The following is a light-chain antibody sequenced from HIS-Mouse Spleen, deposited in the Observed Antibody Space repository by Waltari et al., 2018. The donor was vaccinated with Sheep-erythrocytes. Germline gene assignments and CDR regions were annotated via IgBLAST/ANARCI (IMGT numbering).Light chain of an antibody. Sequence: DIVMTQSPDSLAVSLGERATINCKSSQSFLYSSNNKNYLAWYQQKPGQPPKLLIYWASTRVSGVPDRFSGSGSGTDFTLTISSLQAEDVAVYYCQQYYSTLTFGGGTKVEIK. CDR3: QQYYSTLT. J-gene: IGKJ4*01. CDR1: QSFLYSSNNKNY. CDR2: WAS. V-gene: IGKV4-1*01.